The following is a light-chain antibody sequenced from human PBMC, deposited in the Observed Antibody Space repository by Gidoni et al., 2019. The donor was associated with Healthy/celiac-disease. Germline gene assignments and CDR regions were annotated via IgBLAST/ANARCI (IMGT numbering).Light chain of an antibody. V-gene: IGLV7-43*01. CDR2: STS. CDR1: TGAVTSGYY. J-gene: IGLJ2*01. Sequence: QTVVPQEPSLTVSPGGTVTLTCASSTGAVTSGYYPNWFQQNPGQAPRALIYSTSNKQSWTPARFSGSLLGGKAALTLSGVQPEDEAEYYCLLYYGGAVVFGGGTKLTVL. CDR3: LLYYGGAVV.